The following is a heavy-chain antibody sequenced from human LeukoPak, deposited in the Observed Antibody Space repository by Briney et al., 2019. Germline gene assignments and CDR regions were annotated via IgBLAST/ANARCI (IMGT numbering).Heavy chain of an antibody. CDR3: AKDEYDFWSVLGSDP. Sequence: GGSLRLSCAASGFTFSSYGMHWVRQAPGKGLEWVAVISYDGSNKYYADSVKGRFTISRDNSKNTLYLQMDSLRAEDTAVYYVAKDEYDFWSVLGSDPWAREPWSPSPQ. J-gene: IGHJ5*02. D-gene: IGHD3-3*01. V-gene: IGHV3-30*18. CDR2: ISYDGSNK. CDR1: GFTFSSYG.